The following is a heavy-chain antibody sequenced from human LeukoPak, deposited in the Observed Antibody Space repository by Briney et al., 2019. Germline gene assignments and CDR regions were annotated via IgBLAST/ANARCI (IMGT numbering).Heavy chain of an antibody. CDR3: ARSSGYWNFDY. V-gene: IGHV4-31*02. J-gene: IGHJ4*02. D-gene: IGHD3-22*01. CDR2: IYYSGST. CDR1: LGFNNSRLYY. Sequence: LALLFSLGFNNSRLYYCSWTRHSRGEGLDWSGYIYYSGSTYYNPSLKRRVTISVDTSSNQFSLKLSSVTAADTAVYYCARSSGYWNFDYWGQGTLVTVSS.